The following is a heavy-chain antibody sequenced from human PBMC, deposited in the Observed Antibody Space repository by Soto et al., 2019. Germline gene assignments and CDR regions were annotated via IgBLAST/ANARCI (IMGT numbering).Heavy chain of an antibody. J-gene: IGHJ5*02. D-gene: IGHD3-10*01. CDR3: ARLGSYYGSGSYYSLP. Sequence: PSETLSLTCTVSGGSISSSSYYWGWIRQPPGKGLEWIGSIYYSGSTYYNPSLKSRVTISVDTSKNQFSLKLSSVTAADTAVYYCARLGSYYGSGSYYSLPWGQGTLVTVSS. CDR1: GGSISSSSYY. V-gene: IGHV4-39*01. CDR2: IYYSGST.